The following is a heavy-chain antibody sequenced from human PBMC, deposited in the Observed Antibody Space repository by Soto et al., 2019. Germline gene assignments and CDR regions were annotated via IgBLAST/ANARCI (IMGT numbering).Heavy chain of an antibody. CDR2: IYYSGST. CDR3: ARQTDYYDILTGYIHPYYLAY. Sequence: SETLSLTCTVSGGSISSYYWSWIRQPPGKGLEWIGYIYYSGSTNYNPSLKSRVTISVDTSKNQFSLKLSSMTAADTAVYYCARQTDYYDILTGYIHPYYLAYSGQGTLVIVSS. CDR1: GGSISSYY. V-gene: IGHV4-59*01. J-gene: IGHJ4*02. D-gene: IGHD3-9*01.